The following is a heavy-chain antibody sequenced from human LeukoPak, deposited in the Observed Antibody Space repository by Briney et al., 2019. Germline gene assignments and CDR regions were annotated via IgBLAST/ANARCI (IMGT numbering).Heavy chain of an antibody. J-gene: IGHJ4*02. Sequence: GGSLRLSCAASGFSFSDHYMSWIRQAPGKGLECVSYISNSRSFTNYADAVKGRFNISRDTAKNSLYLQMNRLRAEDTAVYYCARLRGYSYGLDYWGQGILVTVSS. CDR1: GFSFSDHY. CDR2: ISNSRSFT. D-gene: IGHD5-18*01. V-gene: IGHV3-11*03. CDR3: ARLRGYSYGLDY.